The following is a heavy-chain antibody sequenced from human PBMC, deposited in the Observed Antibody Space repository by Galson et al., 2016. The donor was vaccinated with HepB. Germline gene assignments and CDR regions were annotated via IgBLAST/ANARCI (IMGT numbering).Heavy chain of an antibody. CDR2: ISGSGDTT. D-gene: IGHD5-24*01. V-gene: IGHV3-23*01. CDR1: GFSFSIYA. J-gene: IGHJ4*02. CDR3: ARERAGRWDNFDY. Sequence: LRLSCAASGFSFSIYAMQWVRQAPGKGLEWVSVISGSGDTTYYAGSVKGRFTISRDNSKHTLYLQMNSLRAEDTAVYYCARERAGRWDNFDYWGQGALVTVSS.